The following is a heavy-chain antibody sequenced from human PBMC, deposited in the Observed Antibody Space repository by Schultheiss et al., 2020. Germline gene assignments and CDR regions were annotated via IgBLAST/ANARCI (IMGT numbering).Heavy chain of an antibody. V-gene: IGHV4-31*03. D-gene: IGHD2-2*01. Sequence: SETLSLTCTVSGGSISSGGYYWSWIRQHPGKGLEWIGYIYYSGSTYYNPSLKSRVTISVDTSKNQFSLKLSSVTAADTAVYYCARDVGYCSSTSCSDYFDYWGQGTLVTVYS. J-gene: IGHJ4*02. CDR2: IYYSGST. CDR3: ARDVGYCSSTSCSDYFDY. CDR1: GGSISSGGYY.